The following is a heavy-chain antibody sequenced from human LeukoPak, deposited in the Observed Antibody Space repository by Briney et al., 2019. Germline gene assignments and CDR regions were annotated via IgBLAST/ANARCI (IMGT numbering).Heavy chain of an antibody. J-gene: IGHJ6*02. CDR2: VYQSGTT. V-gene: IGHV4-38-2*02. Sequence: SETLSLTCTVSGFSISSGHYWGWVRQPPGAGLEWIGSVYQSGTTYYNPSLKSRVTTSVDMSKNQFSLRLRPVTAADTAVYYCARDRARQNQDGMDVWGQGTTVTVSS. D-gene: IGHD1-14*01. CDR3: ARDRARQNQDGMDV. CDR1: GFSISSGHY.